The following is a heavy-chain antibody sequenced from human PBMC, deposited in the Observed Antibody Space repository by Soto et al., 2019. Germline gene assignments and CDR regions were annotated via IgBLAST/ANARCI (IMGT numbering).Heavy chain of an antibody. CDR1: GFLFSTYW. D-gene: IGHD3-22*01. CDR3: AASRGYDSSGYSGYYYGMDV. Sequence: GGSLTLSCAVSGFLFSTYWMTWVCLAPGKGLEWVANIKPDGSEQYYADSVKGRFTISRDNAKNSLYLQMNSLRPDDTALYYCAASRGYDSSGYSGYYYGMDVWGQGT. CDR2: IKPDGSEQ. J-gene: IGHJ6*02. V-gene: IGHV3-7*05.